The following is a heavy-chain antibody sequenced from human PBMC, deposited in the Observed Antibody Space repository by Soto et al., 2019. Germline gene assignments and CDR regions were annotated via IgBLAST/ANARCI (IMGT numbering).Heavy chain of an antibody. J-gene: IGHJ5*02. CDR1: GYNFTSYG. Sequence: QLVQSGVEMKNPGASVKVSCKASGYNFTSYGISWVRQAPGQGLEWMGWISGFNDDTNHAQKFQGRVTVTKDTSTSTAYMELRSLKSDDTAMYYCARSGSYYPARNWCGPWGQGTLVIVSS. V-gene: IGHV1-18*01. D-gene: IGHD3-10*01. CDR2: ISGFNDDT. CDR3: ARSGSYYPARNWCGP.